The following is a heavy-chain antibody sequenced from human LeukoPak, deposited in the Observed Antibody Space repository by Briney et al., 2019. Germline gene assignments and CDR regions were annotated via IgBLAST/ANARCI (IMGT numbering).Heavy chain of an antibody. Sequence: GESLQISCKGSGYSFTTYRIGWVRQMPGKGLEWMGVVSPGDSDTRYSPSFQGQVTISADKSISTAYLQWSSLKASDTAMYYCARHLDDNSGYYYRTMYYFDYWGQGTLVTVSS. CDR1: GYSFTTYR. CDR3: ARHLDDNSGYYYRTMYYFDY. V-gene: IGHV5-51*01. D-gene: IGHD3-22*01. CDR2: VSPGDSDT. J-gene: IGHJ4*02.